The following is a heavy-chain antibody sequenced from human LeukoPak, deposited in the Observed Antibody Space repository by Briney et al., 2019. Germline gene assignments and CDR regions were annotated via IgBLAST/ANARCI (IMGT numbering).Heavy chain of an antibody. Sequence: ASVRVSCKASGYTYTGYYMYWVRQAPGQGLEWMGQINPNSGVAGYGQKFQDRVTMTWDTSITTAHMDLSRLRSDDTAVYYCARGGLDYWGQGTQVTVSS. V-gene: IGHV1-2*06. CDR1: GYTYTGYY. CDR3: ARGGLDY. CDR2: INPNSGVA. D-gene: IGHD3-16*01. J-gene: IGHJ4*02.